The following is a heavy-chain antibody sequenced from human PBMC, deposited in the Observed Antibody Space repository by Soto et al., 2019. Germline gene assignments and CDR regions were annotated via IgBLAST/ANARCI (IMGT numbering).Heavy chain of an antibody. CDR2: VYYTGTT. CDR1: GGSIDSYY. J-gene: IGHJ5*02. D-gene: IGHD3-22*01. Sequence: SETLSLTFTVSGGSIDSYYWTWIRQPPGKGLEWIGYVYYTGTTTYSPSLKSRVTISVDTSMNQISLKLSSVTAADTAFYYCARLGGYYQSLDTWGQGTLVT. V-gene: IGHV4-59*08. CDR3: ARLGGYYQSLDT.